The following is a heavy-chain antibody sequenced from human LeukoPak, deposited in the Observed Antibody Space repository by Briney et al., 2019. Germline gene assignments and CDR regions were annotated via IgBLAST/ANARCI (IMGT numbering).Heavy chain of an antibody. D-gene: IGHD5-18*01. V-gene: IGHV3-23*01. CDR2: ISKSGSGT. Sequence: PGGSLRLSCAVSGLTFSRYAMSWVRQAPGKGLEWVSAISKSGSGTYYADSVKGRFTISRDNSKDTLSLQMNSLRAEDTAVYYCAKDIAQGYTFGSIEQDYWGQGTLVTVSS. CDR3: AKDIAQGYTFGSIEQDY. CDR1: GLTFSRYA. J-gene: IGHJ4*02.